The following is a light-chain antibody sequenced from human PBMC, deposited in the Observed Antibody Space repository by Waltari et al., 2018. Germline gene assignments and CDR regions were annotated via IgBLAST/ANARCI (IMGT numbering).Light chain of an antibody. J-gene: IGLJ1*01. CDR2: RDD. V-gene: IGLV3-1*01. Sequence: SYEVTQPPSVSVSPRQRATITCSGEKLGSKYVSWYQQKSGQSPVLVIYRDDQRPSGIPERFSGSNAGNTATLTSSGTQPMDEADYYCQAWDSSAFVFGAGTKVTVL. CDR1: KLGSKY. CDR3: QAWDSSAFV.